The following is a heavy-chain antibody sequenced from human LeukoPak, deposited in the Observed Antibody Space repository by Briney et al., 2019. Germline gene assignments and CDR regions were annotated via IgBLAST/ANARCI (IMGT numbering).Heavy chain of an antibody. CDR3: ARDDSNGIDY. D-gene: IGHD3-22*01. J-gene: IGHJ4*02. Sequence: GGSLRLSCAPSGLILSIYYMLCVRQAPGVGLVSVLHNRSEEAHTIYADSEEGRLTPPRHNAKNTLSPQMNSVRAEHTAVYGCARDDSNGIDYWAQGPLVTVSS. CDR1: GLILSIYY. CDR2: NRSEEAHT. V-gene: IGHV3-74*01.